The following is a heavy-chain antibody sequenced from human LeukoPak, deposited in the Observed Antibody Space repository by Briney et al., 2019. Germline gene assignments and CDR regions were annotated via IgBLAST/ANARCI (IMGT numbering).Heavy chain of an antibody. J-gene: IGHJ4*02. CDR1: GFTFSSYA. CDR2: ISGSGGST. Sequence: GASLRLSCAASGFTFSSYAMSWVRQAPGKGRECVSGISGSGGSTYYADSVKGRFTISRDNSKNTLYLQMNSLRAEDTAVYYCAKEGIGGGFDYWGQGTLVTVSS. CDR3: AKEGIGGGFDY. V-gene: IGHV3-23*01. D-gene: IGHD2-15*01.